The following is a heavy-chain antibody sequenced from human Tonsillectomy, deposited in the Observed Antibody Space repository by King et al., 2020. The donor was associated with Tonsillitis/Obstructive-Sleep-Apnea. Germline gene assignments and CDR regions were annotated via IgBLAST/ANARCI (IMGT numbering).Heavy chain of an antibody. D-gene: IGHD4-11*01. Sequence: VQLVESGGGVVQPGRSLRLSCAASGFTFSSYAMHWVCQAPGKGLEWVAVISYDGSNKYYADSVKGRFTISRDNSKNTLYLQMNSLRAEDTAVYYCARAHYSNYYYYGMDVWGQGTTVTVSS. CDR1: GFTFSSYA. CDR2: ISYDGSNK. CDR3: ARAHYSNYYYYGMDV. V-gene: IGHV3-30*04. J-gene: IGHJ6*02.